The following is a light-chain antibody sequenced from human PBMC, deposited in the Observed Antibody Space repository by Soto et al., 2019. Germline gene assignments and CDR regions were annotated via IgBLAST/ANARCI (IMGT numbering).Light chain of an antibody. CDR3: QQRSNWPPT. Sequence: EIVLTQSPVTLSLSPGERATLSCRASQSVRTYLAWYQVKPGQAPRLLIYDASNRATGIPARFSGSGSETEFTLTISSLQSEDFALYYCQQRSNWPPTFGPGTKVAIK. J-gene: IGKJ3*01. CDR2: DAS. V-gene: IGKV3-11*01. CDR1: QSVRTY.